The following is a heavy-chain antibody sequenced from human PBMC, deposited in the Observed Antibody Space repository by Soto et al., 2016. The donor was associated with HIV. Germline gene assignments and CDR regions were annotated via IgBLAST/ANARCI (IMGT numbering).Heavy chain of an antibody. CDR2: INHSGST. Sequence: VQLQQWGAGLLKPSETLSLTCAVYGGSFSGYYWSWIRQPPGKGLEWIGEINHSGSTNYNPSLKSRVTISVDTSKNQFSLRLSSVTAADTAVYYCAXQWGPRELRTPTPNYYMDVWGQRDHGHRL. J-gene: IGHJ6*03. V-gene: IGHV4-34*01. CDR1: GGSFSGYY. CDR3: AXQWGPRELRTPTPNYYMDV. D-gene: IGHD1-26*01.